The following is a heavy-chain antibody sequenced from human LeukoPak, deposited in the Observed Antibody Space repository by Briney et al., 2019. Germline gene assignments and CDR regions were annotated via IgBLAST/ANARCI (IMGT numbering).Heavy chain of an antibody. Sequence: ASVKVSCKASGYTFTGYYMHWVRQAPGQGLEWMGWINPNSGGTNYAQKFQGRVPMSRDTSISTAYMELSRLRSDDTAVYYCARGTGYSSPFDYWGQGTLVTVSS. J-gene: IGHJ4*02. D-gene: IGHD6-13*01. CDR3: ARGTGYSSPFDY. CDR1: GYTFTGYY. CDR2: INPNSGGT. V-gene: IGHV1-2*02.